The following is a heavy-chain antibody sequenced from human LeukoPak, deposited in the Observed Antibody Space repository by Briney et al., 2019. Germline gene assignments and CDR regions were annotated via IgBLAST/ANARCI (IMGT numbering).Heavy chain of an antibody. D-gene: IGHD6-13*01. CDR1: GFSLSTRGVG. V-gene: IGHV2-5*02. Sequence: SGPTLVNPTQTLTLTCSYSGFSLSTRGVGVAWIRQPPGEALEWLALFYWDNDKRYSPSLKSRLTLTKDTSKNQVVLTMTNMDPVDTATYYCAHRDPRSAWYHPYFDYWGQGTLVTVSS. J-gene: IGHJ4*02. CDR3: AHRDPRSAWYHPYFDY. CDR2: FYWDNDK.